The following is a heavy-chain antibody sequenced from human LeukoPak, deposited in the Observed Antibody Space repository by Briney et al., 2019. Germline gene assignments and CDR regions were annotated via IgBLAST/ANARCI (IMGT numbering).Heavy chain of an antibody. Sequence: GGCLRLSCAASGFTFSSYWMHWVRQAPGKGLVWVSRIKSDGSSTSYADSVKGRSTIARDNAKNTLYLQMNSLRAEDTAVYYCARDQLYCTGGTCYFDYWGQGTLVTVSS. J-gene: IGHJ4*02. V-gene: IGHV3-74*01. D-gene: IGHD2-8*02. CDR3: ARDQLYCTGGTCYFDY. CDR1: GFTFSSYW. CDR2: IKSDGSST.